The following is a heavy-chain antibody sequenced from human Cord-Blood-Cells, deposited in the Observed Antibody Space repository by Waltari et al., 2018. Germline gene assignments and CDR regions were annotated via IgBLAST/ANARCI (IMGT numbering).Heavy chain of an antibody. D-gene: IGHD7-27*01. V-gene: IGHV3-7*01. CDR1: GFTFSSHW. Sequence: EVQLVESGGGLVQPGGSLRLSCAASGFTFSSHWMSWVRQAPGKGLEWVANIKQDGSEKYYVDSVKGRFTISRDNAKNSLYLQMNSLRAEDTAVYYCARVFQLGSHFDYWGQGTLVTVSS. CDR2: IKQDGSEK. J-gene: IGHJ4*02. CDR3: ARVFQLGSHFDY.